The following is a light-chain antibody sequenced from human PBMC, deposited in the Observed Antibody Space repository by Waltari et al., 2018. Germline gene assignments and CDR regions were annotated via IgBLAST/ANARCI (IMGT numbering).Light chain of an antibody. V-gene: IGKV1-33*01. Sequence: DIQMTQSPSSLSASVGDRVTITCQASQDIRNYVNWYQQKPGKAPKLLIYDASNLQTGVPSRFSGSGSGTDFTFTISSLQPEDIATFYCQQYDDLPLTFGGGTKVEIK. J-gene: IGKJ4*01. CDR1: QDIRNY. CDR3: QQYDDLPLT. CDR2: DAS.